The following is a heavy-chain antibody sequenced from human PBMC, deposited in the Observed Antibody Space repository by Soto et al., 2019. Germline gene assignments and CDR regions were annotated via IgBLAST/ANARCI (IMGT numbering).Heavy chain of an antibody. Sequence: GGSLRLSCAASGFTFSSYAMSWVRQAPGEXLEWVSSVSAGGDMTYYSDSVKGRFTISRDNSNNALFLQMNSLRAEDTALYYCARGDRGGSGSPASYYYSGLDVWGQGTTVTVSS. CDR3: ARGDRGGSGSPASYYYSGLDV. CDR2: VSAGGDMT. V-gene: IGHV3-23*01. CDR1: GFTFSSYA. D-gene: IGHD3-10*01. J-gene: IGHJ6*02.